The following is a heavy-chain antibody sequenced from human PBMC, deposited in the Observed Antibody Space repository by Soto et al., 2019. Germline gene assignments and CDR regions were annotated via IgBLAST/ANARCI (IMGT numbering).Heavy chain of an antibody. CDR2: ISAYSGNT. Sequence: QVQLVQSGAEVKKPGSSVRVSCRAFGGTFSSYAVNWVRLAPGQGLEWMGGISAYSGNTDYAQKFQGRVTMTTDTSTSTAYMELRSLRSDDTAVFYCARDRGADIDYWGQGTLVTVSS. J-gene: IGHJ4*02. V-gene: IGHV1-18*04. D-gene: IGHD4-17*01. CDR3: ARDRGADIDY. CDR1: GGTFSSYA.